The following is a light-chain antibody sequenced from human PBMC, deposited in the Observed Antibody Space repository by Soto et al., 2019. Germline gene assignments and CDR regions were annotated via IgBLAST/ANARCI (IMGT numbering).Light chain of an antibody. CDR3: QQRSNWPWT. CDR1: QSISSY. J-gene: IGKJ1*01. CDR2: DAS. Sequence: EIVLTQSPATLSLPPGERATLSCRASQSISSYLAWYQQKPGQAPRLLIYDASNRVTGIPARFSGSGSGTDFTLTISSLEPEDFAVYYCQQRSNWPWTFGQGTKVEIK. V-gene: IGKV3-11*01.